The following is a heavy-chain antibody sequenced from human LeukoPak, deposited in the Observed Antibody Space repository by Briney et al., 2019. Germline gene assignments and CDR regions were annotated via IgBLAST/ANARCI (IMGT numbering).Heavy chain of an antibody. Sequence: PGGSLRLSCAASGFTFSSYAMSWVRQASGKGLEWVSAISGSGGSTYYADSVKGRFTISRGNSKNTLYLQMNSLRAEDTAVYYCAQHYYDSSGYFYWGQGTLVTVSS. CDR1: GFTFSSYA. J-gene: IGHJ4*02. D-gene: IGHD3-22*01. CDR3: AQHYYDSSGYFY. CDR2: ISGSGGST. V-gene: IGHV3-23*01.